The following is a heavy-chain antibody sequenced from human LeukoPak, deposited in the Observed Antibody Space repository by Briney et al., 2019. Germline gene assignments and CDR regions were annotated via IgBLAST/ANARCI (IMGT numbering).Heavy chain of an antibody. J-gene: IGHJ4*02. CDR2: IHPEGNEK. CDR1: GFTFSNFW. Sequence: GGSLRLSCAVSGFTFSNFWMSWVRQAPGRGLEWVANIHPEGNEKYHVESVKGRFTISRDNTKNLLFLQMNGLRVEDTAVYYRARGDDFSGDHWGQGTLVIVSS. D-gene: IGHD1-1*01. CDR3: ARGDDFSGDH. V-gene: IGHV3-7*04.